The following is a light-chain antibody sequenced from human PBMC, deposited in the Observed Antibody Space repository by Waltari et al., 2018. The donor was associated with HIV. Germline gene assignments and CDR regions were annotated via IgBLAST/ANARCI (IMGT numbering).Light chain of an antibody. CDR1: QPVSSW. Sequence: DIQMNQSPSSVSASVGDRVTITCRACQPVSSWLTWYQQKPGKSPDLLIYATSILQSGVPSRFSGSGSGTNFTLTITSLQPEDFASYYCQQANSFPWTFGQGTKVEIK. CDR3: QQANSFPWT. V-gene: IGKV1-12*01. CDR2: ATS. J-gene: IGKJ1*01.